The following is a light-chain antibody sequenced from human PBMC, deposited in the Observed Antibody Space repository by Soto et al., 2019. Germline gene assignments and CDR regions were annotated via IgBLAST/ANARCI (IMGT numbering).Light chain of an antibody. CDR2: KAS. V-gene: IGKV1-5*03. CDR1: QTISSW. J-gene: IGKJ1*01. Sequence: DVQVPQSPSTLSAFVGAGVYITCRASQTISSWLAWYQQKPGKAPKLLIYKASTLKSGVPSRFSGSGSGTEFTLTISSLQPDDFATYYCQHYNSYSEAFGQGTKVDIK. CDR3: QHYNSYSEA.